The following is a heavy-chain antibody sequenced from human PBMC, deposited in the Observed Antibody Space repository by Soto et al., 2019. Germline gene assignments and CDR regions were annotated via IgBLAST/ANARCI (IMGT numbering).Heavy chain of an antibody. CDR1: GYTFTSYY. J-gene: IGHJ4*02. CDR2: INPSGGST. V-gene: IGHV1-46*01. Sequence: GASVKVSCKASGYTFTSYYMHWVRQAPGQGLEWMGIINPSGGSTSYAQKFQGRVTMTRDTSTSTVYMELSSLRSEDTAVYYCARDEVGATYFDYWGQGTLVTLSS. D-gene: IGHD1-26*01. CDR3: ARDEVGATYFDY.